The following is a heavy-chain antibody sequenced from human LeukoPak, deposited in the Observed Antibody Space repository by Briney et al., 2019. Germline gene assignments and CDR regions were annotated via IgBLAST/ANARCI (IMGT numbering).Heavy chain of an antibody. Sequence: TGGSLRLSCAASGFTFRRYAMTWVRQAPGKGLEWVSGINGGGSTTYYADSVKGRFTISRDSSNNTLNLQMTSLRAEDTAIYYCARRTADYYFDYWGQGTLVTVSS. CDR3: ARRTADYYFDY. V-gene: IGHV3-23*01. CDR1: GFTFRRYA. J-gene: IGHJ4*02. D-gene: IGHD1-14*01. CDR2: INGGGSTT.